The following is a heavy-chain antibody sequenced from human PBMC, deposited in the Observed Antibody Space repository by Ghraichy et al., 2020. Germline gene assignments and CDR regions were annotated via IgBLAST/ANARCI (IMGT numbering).Heavy chain of an antibody. J-gene: IGHJ6*03. V-gene: IGHV1-18*01. CDR1: GYTFTSYG. D-gene: IGHD1-26*01. Sequence: ASVKVSCKASGYTFTSYGISWVRQAPGQGLEWMGWISAYNGNTNYAQKLQGRVTMTTDTSTSTAYMELRSLRSDDTAVYYCARDLPSVSGSAGYMDVWGKGTTVTVSS. CDR2: ISAYNGNT. CDR3: ARDLPSVSGSAGYMDV.